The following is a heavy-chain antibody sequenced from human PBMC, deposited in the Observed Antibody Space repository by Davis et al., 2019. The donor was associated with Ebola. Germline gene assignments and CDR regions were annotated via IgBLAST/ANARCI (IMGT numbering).Heavy chain of an antibody. J-gene: IGHJ4*02. CDR1: GYSFTSYW. CDR3: ARGPRSYFRAGGDDY. D-gene: IGHD3-10*01. CDR2: IYAGDSDT. V-gene: IGHV5-51*01. Sequence: GESLKISCKGSGYSFTSYWIAWVRQMPGKGLEWMGIIYAGDSDTRYSPSFEGQVTISVDRSITTAYLQWSSLKASDTAMYYCARGPRSYFRAGGDDYWGQGTLVTVSS.